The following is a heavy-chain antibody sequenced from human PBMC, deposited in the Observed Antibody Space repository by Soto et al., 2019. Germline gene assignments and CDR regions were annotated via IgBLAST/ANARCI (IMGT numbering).Heavy chain of an antibody. CDR2: IYYSGST. CDR3: ARDRAARYDYYGMDV. Sequence: PSETLSVTCTVSGVSVSSGSYYWSWIRPPPGKGLEWIGYIYYSGSTNYNPSLKSRVTITVDTSKNQFSLKLSSVTAADTAVYYCARDRAARYDYYGMDVWGQGTTVTVSS. CDR1: GVSVSSGSYY. D-gene: IGHD6-6*01. J-gene: IGHJ6*02. V-gene: IGHV4-61*01.